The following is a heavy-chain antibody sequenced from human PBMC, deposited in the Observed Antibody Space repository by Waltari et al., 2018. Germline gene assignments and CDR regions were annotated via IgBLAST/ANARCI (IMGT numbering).Heavy chain of an antibody. D-gene: IGHD2-2*01. J-gene: IGHJ5*02. CDR3: ARGQLGYCSSTSCLYWFDP. CDR2: IIPIFGTA. CDR1: GGTFSSYA. Sequence: QVQLVQSGAEVKKPGSSVKVSCKASGGTFSSYAISWVRQAPGQGLEWMGGIIPIFGTANYAQKFQGRVTITADESTSTAYMELSSLRSEDTAVYYCARGQLGYCSSTSCLYWFDPWGQGTLVTVSS. V-gene: IGHV1-69*12.